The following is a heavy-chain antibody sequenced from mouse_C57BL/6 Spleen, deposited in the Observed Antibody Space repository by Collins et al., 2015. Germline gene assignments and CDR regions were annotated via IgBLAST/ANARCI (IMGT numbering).Heavy chain of an antibody. CDR1: GYTFTNYG. J-gene: IGHJ3*01. V-gene: IGHV9-1*02. CDR2: INTYTGEP. Sequence: QIQLVQSGPELKKPGETVKISCKASGYTFTNYGMNWVKQAPGKGLKWMGWINTYTGEPTYADDFKGRFAFSLETSASTAYLQINNLKNEDMATYFCARGDYRYDGLAYWGQGTLVTVSA. CDR3: ARGDYRYDGLAY. D-gene: IGHD2-14*01.